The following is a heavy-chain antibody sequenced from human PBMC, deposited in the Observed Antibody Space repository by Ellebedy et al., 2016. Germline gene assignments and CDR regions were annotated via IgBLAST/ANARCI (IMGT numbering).Heavy chain of an antibody. CDR3: VTRHNGAFDF. CDR1: RFTFSSYA. J-gene: IGHJ3*01. Sequence: GESLKISCAASRFTFSSYAMSWVRQAPGKGLEWVSTISGSGGDTYYVDSVKGRFTISRDNSKNTLYVQMNSLRADDTAVYYCVTRHNGAFDFWGQGTMVTVSS. D-gene: IGHD1-1*01. CDR2: ISGSGGDT. V-gene: IGHV3-23*01.